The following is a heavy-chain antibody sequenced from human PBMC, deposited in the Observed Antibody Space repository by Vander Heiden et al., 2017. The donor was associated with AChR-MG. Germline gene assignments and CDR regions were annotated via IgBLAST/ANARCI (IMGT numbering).Heavy chain of an antibody. J-gene: IGHJ4*02. D-gene: IGHD5-18*01. CDR3: ARQDTAMVVTSKQKGY. Sequence: QLQLKESGPGLVKPSATLSLTCPVSGGSIRSSSYCVGWVRRPGGKVLECIGSIYYSESTYDNPSLKIRVTRAVDTSKNQFSLKRSSVTAADTAVYYCARQDTAMVVTSKQKGYWGQGTLVTVSS. CDR2: IYYSEST. V-gene: IGHV4-39*01. CDR1: GGSIRSSSYC.